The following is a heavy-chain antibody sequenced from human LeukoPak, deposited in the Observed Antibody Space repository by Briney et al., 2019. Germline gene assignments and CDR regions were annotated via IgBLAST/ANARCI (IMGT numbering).Heavy chain of an antibody. J-gene: IGHJ6*03. CDR3: AKDHCSRGTCYYYYYMDD. CDR1: GFTFSSYG. Sequence: GGSLRLSCAASGFTFSSYGMHWVRRAPGKGLEWVAVIRNDGTNKYYADSVKGRFTISRDNSKNTVHLQMNSLRAEDTAVYYCAKDHCSRGTCYYYYYMDDWVKGTTVTVSS. V-gene: IGHV3-30*02. D-gene: IGHD2-15*01. CDR2: IRNDGTNK.